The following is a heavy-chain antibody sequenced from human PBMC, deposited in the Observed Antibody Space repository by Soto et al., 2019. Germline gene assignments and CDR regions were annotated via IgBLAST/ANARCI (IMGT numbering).Heavy chain of an antibody. D-gene: IGHD2-21*01. Sequence: EVQLVESGGGLVEPGRSLRLSCTASGFTFGDYALIWFRQAPGKGLEWVGFIRRKIHGGTTEYAASVKGRFTISGDDSKGRAYLQMDSLKSEDTAVYYCTRKASGIAYGMDVWGQGTTVSVSS. V-gene: IGHV3-49*03. CDR3: TRKASGIAYGMDV. CDR1: GFTFGDYA. CDR2: IRRKIHGGTT. J-gene: IGHJ6*02.